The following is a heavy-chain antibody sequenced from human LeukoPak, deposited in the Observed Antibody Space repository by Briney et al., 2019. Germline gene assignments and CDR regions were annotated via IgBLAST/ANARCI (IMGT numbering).Heavy chain of an antibody. V-gene: IGHV4-39*07. CDR1: GGSISSSGYY. Sequence: PSETLSLTCTVSGGSISSSGYYWSWIRQPPGKGLEWIGEINHSGSTNYNPSLKSRVTISVDTSKNQFSLKLSSVTAADTAVYYRARPPNAHSSFDYWGQGTLVTVSS. D-gene: IGHD6-13*01. CDR2: INHSGST. CDR3: ARPPNAHSSFDY. J-gene: IGHJ4*02.